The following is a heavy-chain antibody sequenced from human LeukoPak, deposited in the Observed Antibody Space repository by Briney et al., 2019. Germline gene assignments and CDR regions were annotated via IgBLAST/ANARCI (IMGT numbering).Heavy chain of an antibody. J-gene: IGHJ4*02. CDR3: ASPMAWAHNRRDSDY. V-gene: IGHV4-39*07. Sequence: SETLSLTCTVSGGSISSSSYYWGWIRQPPGKGLEWIGSIYYSGSAYYNPSLKSRVNISVDTSKNQFSLKLRSVTAADTAVYYCASPMAWAHNRRDSDYWGLGTLVTVSS. D-gene: IGHD5-24*01. CDR2: IYYSGSA. CDR1: GGSISSSSYY.